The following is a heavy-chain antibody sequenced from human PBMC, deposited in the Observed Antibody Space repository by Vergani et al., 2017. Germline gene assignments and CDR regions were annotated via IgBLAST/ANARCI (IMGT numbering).Heavy chain of an antibody. V-gene: IGHV3-33*06. CDR1: GFTFSSYG. Sequence: QVQLVESGGGVVQPGRSLRLSCAASGFTFSSYGMHWVRQAPGKGLEWVAVIWYDGSNKYYADSVKGRFTISRDNSKNTLYLQMNSLRPEDTAVYYCAKDRGVVVPAAIDDYWGQGTLVTVSS. J-gene: IGHJ4*02. D-gene: IGHD2-2*01. CDR3: AKDRGVVVPAAIDDY. CDR2: IWYDGSNK.